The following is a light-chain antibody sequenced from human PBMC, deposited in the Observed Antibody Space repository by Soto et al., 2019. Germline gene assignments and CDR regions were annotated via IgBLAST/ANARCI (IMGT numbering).Light chain of an antibody. Sequence: EIELTQSPAXXSLSPGETATLSCRASQNVDKFLAWYQQRPGQPPRLLIFDSSNRATGVPVRFSGSGSGTVFTLTIGSLEPEDSAVYYCQQRKNWPPITFGPGTRLEIK. CDR2: DSS. CDR1: QNVDKF. CDR3: QQRKNWPPIT. V-gene: IGKV3-11*01. J-gene: IGKJ5*01.